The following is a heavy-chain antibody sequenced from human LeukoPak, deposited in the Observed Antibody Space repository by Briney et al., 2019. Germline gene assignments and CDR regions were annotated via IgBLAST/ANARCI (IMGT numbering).Heavy chain of an antibody. D-gene: IGHD3-22*01. CDR2: IIPIFGTA. CDR3: ASLPVEISGYYRRDFDY. V-gene: IGHV1-69*05. Sequence: GASVKVSCKASGGTFSSYAISWVRQAPGQGLEWMGGIIPIFGTANYAQKFQGRVTITTDESTSTAYMELSSLRSEDTAVYYCASLPVEISGYYRRDFDYWGQGTLVTVSS. CDR1: GGTFSSYA. J-gene: IGHJ4*02.